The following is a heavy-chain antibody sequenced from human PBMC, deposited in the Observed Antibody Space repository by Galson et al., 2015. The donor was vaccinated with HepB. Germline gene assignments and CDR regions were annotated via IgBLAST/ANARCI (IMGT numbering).Heavy chain of an antibody. V-gene: IGHV3-30*04. D-gene: IGHD3-16*01. CDR2: LSSHGDNE. CDR1: GFTVSTYA. Sequence: SLRLSCAASGFTVSTYAMNWVRQAPGKGLEGVAVLSSHGDNEYYADSVKGRFTISRDNSENTVYLQMHSLRVEDTAVYYCARTFYVDYWSQGNLVAVSS. J-gene: IGHJ4*02. CDR3: ARTFYVDY.